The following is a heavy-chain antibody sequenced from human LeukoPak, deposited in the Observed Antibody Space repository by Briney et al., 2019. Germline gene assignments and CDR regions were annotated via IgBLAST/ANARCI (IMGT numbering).Heavy chain of an antibody. D-gene: IGHD3-22*01. CDR1: GFTFSSYA. CDR2: ISGSGGST. V-gene: IGHV3-23*01. Sequence: GGSLRLSCAASGFTFSSYAMSWVRQAPGKGLEWVSAISGSGGSTYYADSVKGRFTISRDNAKNSLYLQMNSLRAEDTAVYYCARDRYYYDSSGYRYYFDYWGQGTLVTVSS. CDR3: ARDRYYYDSSGYRYYFDY. J-gene: IGHJ4*02.